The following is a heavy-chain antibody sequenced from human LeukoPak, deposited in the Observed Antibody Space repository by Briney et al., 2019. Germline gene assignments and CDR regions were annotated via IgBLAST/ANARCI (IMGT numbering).Heavy chain of an antibody. CDR3: ARGGYYGSGSFYSTQTSVFDY. D-gene: IGHD3-10*01. Sequence: SQTLSLTCDISGDSVSSNSAAWNWIRQSPSRGLEWLRRTYYRSEWYNDYSVSVKSRITINPDTSKNQFSLQLNSVTPEDTAVYYCARGGYYGSGSFYSTQTSVFDYWGQGTLVTVSS. CDR2: TYYRSEWYN. CDR1: GDSVSSNSAA. J-gene: IGHJ4*02. V-gene: IGHV6-1*01.